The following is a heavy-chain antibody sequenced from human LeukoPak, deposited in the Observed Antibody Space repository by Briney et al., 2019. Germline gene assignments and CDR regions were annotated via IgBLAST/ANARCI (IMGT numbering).Heavy chain of an antibody. D-gene: IGHD2-15*01. V-gene: IGHV3-30*02. J-gene: IGHJ4*02. CDR3: AKGDGDIGSSGFDY. CDR1: GFTFSSYG. CDR2: IRYDGSNK. Sequence: HPGGSLRLSCAASGFTFSSYGMHWVRQAPGKGLEWVAFIRYDGSNKYYADSVKGRFTISRDNSKNTLYLQMNSLRAEDTALYYCAKGDGDIGSSGFDYWGQGTLVTVSS.